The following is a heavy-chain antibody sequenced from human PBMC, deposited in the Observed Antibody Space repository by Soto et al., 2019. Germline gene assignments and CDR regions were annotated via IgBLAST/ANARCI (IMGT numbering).Heavy chain of an antibody. J-gene: IGHJ4*02. CDR2: INSDSAYT. Sequence: GGSLRLSCAASEFTFSSYAMTWIRQAPGKGLEWVSYINSDSAYTKYADSVRGRFTISRDNAKKSLYLEMNSLRAEDTAVYCCARDGRRAYYDILTGYYFDYWGQGALVTVSS. D-gene: IGHD3-9*01. CDR1: EFTFSSYA. V-gene: IGHV3-11*06. CDR3: ARDGRRAYYDILTGYYFDY.